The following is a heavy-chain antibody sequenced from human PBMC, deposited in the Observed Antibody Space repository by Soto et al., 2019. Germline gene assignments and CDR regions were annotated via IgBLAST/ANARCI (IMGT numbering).Heavy chain of an antibody. J-gene: IGHJ4*02. D-gene: IGHD4-17*01. CDR3: ATAPGIYAALFDY. V-gene: IGHV1-24*01. CDR2: FDPEDGET. Sequence: ASVKVSCKVSGYTLTELSMHWVRQAPGKGLEWMGGFDPEDGETIYAQRFQGRVTMTEDTSTDTAYMELGSLRSEDTAVYYCATAPGIYAALFDYWGQGTLVTVSS. CDR1: GYTLTELS.